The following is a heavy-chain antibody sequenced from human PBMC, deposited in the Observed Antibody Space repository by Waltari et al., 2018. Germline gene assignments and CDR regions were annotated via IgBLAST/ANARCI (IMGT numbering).Heavy chain of an antibody. D-gene: IGHD6-13*01. CDR3: ARLGLQQLVRELFDY. J-gene: IGHJ4*02. CDR1: GGSFSGYY. Sequence: QVQLQQWGAGLLKPSETLSLTCAVYGGSFSGYYWSWIHQPPGKGLEWIGEINHSGSTNYNPSLKSRVTISVDTSKNQFSLKLSSVTAADTAVYYCARLGLQQLVRELFDYWGQGTLVTVSS. CDR2: INHSGST. V-gene: IGHV4-34*01.